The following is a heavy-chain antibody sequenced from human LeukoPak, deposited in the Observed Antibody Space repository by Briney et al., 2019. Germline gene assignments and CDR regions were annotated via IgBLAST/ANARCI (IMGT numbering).Heavy chain of an antibody. CDR3: ARETSQKGAHYMDV. V-gene: IGHV4-39*07. D-gene: IGHD3-16*01. Sequence: SETLSLTCSVSGGSITSSSYYWGWIRQPPGKELEWIGSIYYSGSTDYNPSLKSRVTMSPDTSQNQFSLKLSSVTAADTAVYYCARETSQKGAHYMDVWGKGTTVTISS. CDR1: GGSITSSSYY. J-gene: IGHJ6*03. CDR2: IYYSGST.